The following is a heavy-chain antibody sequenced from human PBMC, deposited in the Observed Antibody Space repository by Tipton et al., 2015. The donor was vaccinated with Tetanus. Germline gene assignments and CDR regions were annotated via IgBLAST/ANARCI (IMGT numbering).Heavy chain of an antibody. CDR1: GYAFSRYG. V-gene: IGHV1-18*01. J-gene: IGHJ6*02. D-gene: IGHD3-10*01. Sequence: QSGPEVKKPGASVKVSCKASGYAFSRYGISWVRQARGQGLEWMGWIGAGSGEAYYAHRFQDRVTLTTDASSSTVYMELRNLRWDDTAVYFCAQNSRGDHYYYYGLDVWGQGTTVTVSS. CDR3: AQNSRGDHYYYYGLDV. CDR2: IGAGSGEA.